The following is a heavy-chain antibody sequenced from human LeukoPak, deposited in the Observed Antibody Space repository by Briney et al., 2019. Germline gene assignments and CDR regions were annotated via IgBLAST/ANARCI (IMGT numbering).Heavy chain of an antibody. V-gene: IGHV1-46*01. CDR1: GYTFTSYY. CDR2: INPSGGST. J-gene: IGHJ4*02. Sequence: PGGSLRLSCAASGYTFTSYYMHWVRQAPGQGLEWMGIINPSGGSTSYAQKFQGRVTMTRDTSTSTVYMELSSLRSEDTAVYYCARAEEVLEWLSPFDYWGQGTLVTVSS. CDR3: ARAEEVLEWLSPFDY. D-gene: IGHD3-3*01.